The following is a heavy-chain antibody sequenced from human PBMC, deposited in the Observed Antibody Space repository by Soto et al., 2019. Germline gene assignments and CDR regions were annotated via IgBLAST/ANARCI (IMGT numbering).Heavy chain of an antibody. CDR3: ARDRYSGFGWVDY. CDR1: GFTFSSYG. Sequence: VQLVESGGGVVQPGRSLRLSCAASGFTFSSYGMHWVRQAPGKGLEWVAVIWYDGSNKYYGDSVKGRFTISRDNSKNTVYLQMNSLRAEDTAVYYCARDRYSGFGWVDYWGQGTLVTVSS. V-gene: IGHV3-33*01. D-gene: IGHD5-12*01. CDR2: IWYDGSNK. J-gene: IGHJ4*02.